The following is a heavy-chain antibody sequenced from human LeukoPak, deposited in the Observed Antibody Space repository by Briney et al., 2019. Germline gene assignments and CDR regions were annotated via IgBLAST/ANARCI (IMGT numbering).Heavy chain of an antibody. V-gene: IGHV3-23*01. Sequence: PGGSLRLSCAASGFTFYNYRMSWVRQAPGKGLEWVSTVNADGGNTYYADSVKGRFTISRDNSKSTLILQMNSLRVEDTALYYCTKRVKYGGTWDHFADWGQGTLVTVSS. J-gene: IGHJ4*02. CDR3: TKRVKYGGTWDHFAD. D-gene: IGHD1-26*01. CDR1: GFTFYNYR. CDR2: VNADGGNT.